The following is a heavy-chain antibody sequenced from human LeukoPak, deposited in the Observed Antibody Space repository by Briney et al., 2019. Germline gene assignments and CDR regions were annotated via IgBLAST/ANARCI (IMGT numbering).Heavy chain of an antibody. V-gene: IGHV3-48*01. Sequence: GGSLRLSCAASGFTFSGYAMNWVRQAPGKGLEWVSYISGSSSTLYYADSVKGRFTISRDNAKVSLYLQMNSLRAEDTAVYYCASEGRGVHFDSWGQGTLVTVSS. J-gene: IGHJ4*02. D-gene: IGHD3-10*01. CDR3: ASEGRGVHFDS. CDR2: ISGSSSTL. CDR1: GFTFSGYA.